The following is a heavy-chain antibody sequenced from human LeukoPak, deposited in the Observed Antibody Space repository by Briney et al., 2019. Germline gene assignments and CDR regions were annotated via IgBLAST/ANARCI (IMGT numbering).Heavy chain of an antibody. CDR1: GFTFSAYA. CDR3: AKDQRF. CDR2: IGSDGKT. J-gene: IGHJ4*02. V-gene: IGHV3-23*01. Sequence: GGSLRLSCEASGFTFSAYAMTWVRQAPGKGLEWVSSIGSDGKTHYSESVKGRFAISRDNSKSMLFLQLNSLRAEDTALYYCAKDQRFWGQGTLVTVSS.